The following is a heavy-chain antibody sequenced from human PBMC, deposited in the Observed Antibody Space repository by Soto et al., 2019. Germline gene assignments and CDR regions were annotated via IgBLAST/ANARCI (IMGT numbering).Heavy chain of an antibody. CDR2: LSGSGGST. V-gene: IGHV3-23*01. CDR1: GFAFTSSA. D-gene: IGHD4-17*01. CDR3: AKALTSVTRPRYFDS. Sequence: EVQLLESGGGLVQPGGSLRLSCAASGFAFTSSAMSWVRQAPGKGLEWVSGLSGSGGSTYYADSVKGRFTISRDNSKNTLYLQMNSLRAEDTAVYYCAKALTSVTRPRYFDSWGQGTLVTVSS. J-gene: IGHJ4*02.